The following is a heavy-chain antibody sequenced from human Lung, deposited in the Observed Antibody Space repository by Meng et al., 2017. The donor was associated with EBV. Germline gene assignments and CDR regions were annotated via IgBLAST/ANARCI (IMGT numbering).Heavy chain of an antibody. J-gene: IGHJ4*02. CDR3: ARDLSGYYSFVDY. CDR1: GYTFTGYY. Sequence: QGQWVQSGGEVKRSGASVKVSCKASGYTFTGYYMQWVRQAPGQGLEWMGRINPNNGGANYAQQFQGRVTMTTDTSISTAYMELSRLRSDDTAVYYCARDLSGYYSFVDYWGQGTLVTVSS. CDR2: INPNNGGA. V-gene: IGHV1-2*06. D-gene: IGHD3-22*01.